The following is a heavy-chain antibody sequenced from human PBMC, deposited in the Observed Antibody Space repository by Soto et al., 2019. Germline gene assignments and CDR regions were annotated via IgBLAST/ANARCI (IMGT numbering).Heavy chain of an antibody. D-gene: IGHD5-18*01. CDR1: GGSISSASYY. Sequence: SETLSLTCTVSGGSISSASYYWCCRRQPPGKGLEWIGYIYYTGNTNYNPSLKSRVTISVDTSKNQFSLKLTSVTAADTAVYYCARDIRGYSRAFDYWGQGTLVTVS. CDR3: ARDIRGYSRAFDY. J-gene: IGHJ4*02. CDR2: IYYTGNT. V-gene: IGHV4-61*01.